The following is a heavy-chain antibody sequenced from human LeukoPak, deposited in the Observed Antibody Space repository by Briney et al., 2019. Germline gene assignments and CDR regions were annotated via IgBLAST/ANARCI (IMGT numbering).Heavy chain of an antibody. J-gene: IGHJ3*02. D-gene: IGHD5-18*01. CDR2: INGGGDKT. CDR3: AKVATAMVLPDAFDI. CDR1: GFSFTSYA. V-gene: IGHV3-23*01. Sequence: GGSLRLSCAASGFSFTSYAMSWVRQAPGKGLGWVSGINGGGDKTYYRDSVKGRITISRDNSKNTLYLQMNSLRAEDTAVYYCAKVATAMVLPDAFDIWGQGTMVTVSS.